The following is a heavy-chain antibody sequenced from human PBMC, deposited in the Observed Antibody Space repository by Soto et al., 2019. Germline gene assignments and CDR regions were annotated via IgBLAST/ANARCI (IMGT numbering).Heavy chain of an antibody. D-gene: IGHD2-21*02. V-gene: IGHV4-59*01. CDR2: RYNTGST. CDR1: GGTISGYY. Sequence: LETLSLTCTVSGGTISGYYWRWIRQPPGKGLEWIGYRYNTGSTVYNPSFKSRVTISVDTSKNQFALKLNSVTAADTAVYYCARDLWGYCGTDCYPLDVWGQGTTVTVSS. J-gene: IGHJ6*02. CDR3: ARDLWGYCGTDCYPLDV.